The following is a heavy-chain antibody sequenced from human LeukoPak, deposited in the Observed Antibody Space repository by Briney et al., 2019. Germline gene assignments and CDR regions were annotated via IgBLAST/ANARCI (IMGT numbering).Heavy chain of an antibody. V-gene: IGHV4-31*02. CDR3: ASAAAYIAALDY. D-gene: IGHD2-15*01. Sequence: LRLSCAASGFTFSSYAMGWVRQAPGKGREWIGYIYYTGTTYYNPSLESRVTISVDTSKNQFSLNLRSVTAADTAVYYCASAAAYIAALDYWGQGTLVTVSS. J-gene: IGHJ4*02. CDR1: GFTFSSYA. CDR2: IYYTGTT.